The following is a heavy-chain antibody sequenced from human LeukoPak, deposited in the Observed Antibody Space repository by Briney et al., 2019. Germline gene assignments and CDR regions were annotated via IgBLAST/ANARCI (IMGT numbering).Heavy chain of an antibody. D-gene: IGHD2-2*01. J-gene: IGHJ3*02. CDR3: ARHRFCSSTSCYGADDAFDI. V-gene: IGHV1-8*03. Sequence: ASVKVSCKASGYTFTSYDINWVRQATGQGLEWMGWMNPNSGNTGYAQKFQGRVTITRNTSISTAYMELSSLRSEDTAVYYCARHRFCSSTSCYGADDAFDIWGQGTMVTVSS. CDR2: MNPNSGNT. CDR1: GYTFTSYD.